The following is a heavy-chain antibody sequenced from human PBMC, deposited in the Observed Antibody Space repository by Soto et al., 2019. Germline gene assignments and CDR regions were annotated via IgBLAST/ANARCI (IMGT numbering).Heavy chain of an antibody. J-gene: IGHJ5*02. CDR3: TREAPSHYDFWSGYNNWFDP. D-gene: IGHD3-3*01. Sequence: PGGSLRLSCTASGFTFGDYAMSWFRQAPGKGLEWVGFIRSKVYGGTTEYAASVKGRFTISRDDSKSIAYLQMNSLKTEDTAVYYCTREAPSHYDFWSGYNNWFDPWGQGTLVTVSS. V-gene: IGHV3-49*03. CDR2: IRSKVYGGTT. CDR1: GFTFGDYA.